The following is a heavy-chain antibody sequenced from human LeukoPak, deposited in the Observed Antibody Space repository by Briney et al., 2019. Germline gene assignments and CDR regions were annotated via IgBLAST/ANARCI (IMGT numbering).Heavy chain of an antibody. V-gene: IGHV3-30*02. CDR3: AKEIWPTVTTPGWTYFDY. D-gene: IGHD4-17*01. CDR2: IRSHGSNK. J-gene: IGHJ4*02. CDR1: GFTFSHYG. Sequence: GGSLRLSCAASGFTFSHYGMGWVRQAPGKGLEWVAFIRSHGSNKYYADSVKGPFTISRDNSKNTLYLQMNSLRAEDTAVYYCAKEIWPTVTTPGWTYFDYWGQGALVTVSS.